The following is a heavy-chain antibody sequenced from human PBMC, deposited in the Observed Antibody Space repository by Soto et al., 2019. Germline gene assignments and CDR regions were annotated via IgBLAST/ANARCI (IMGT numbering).Heavy chain of an antibody. CDR1: GYTFTSYY. J-gene: IGHJ4*02. CDR2: INPSGGST. V-gene: IGHV1-46*01. Sequence: AASVKVSCKASGYTFTSYYMHWVRQAPGQGLEWMGIINPSGGSTSYAQKFQGRVTMTRDTSTSTVYMELSSLRSEDTAVYYCARDPSHIGSSGYSVNWGQGTLVTVS. CDR3: ARDPSHIGSSGYSVN. D-gene: IGHD3-22*01.